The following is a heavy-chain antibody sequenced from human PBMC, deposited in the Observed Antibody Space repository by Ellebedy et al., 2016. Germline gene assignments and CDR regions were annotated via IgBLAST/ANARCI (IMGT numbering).Heavy chain of an antibody. CDR1: GFTFSSYS. CDR3: RHGHYADY. Sequence: GESLKISXAASGFTFSSYSMNWVRQAPGKGLEWVSYISSSSSTIYYADSVKGRFTVSRDNSKNTVYLQMNNVRAEDTAMYYCRHGHYADYWGQGTLVTVSS. D-gene: IGHD3/OR15-3a*01. CDR2: ISSSSSTI. J-gene: IGHJ4*02. V-gene: IGHV3-48*01.